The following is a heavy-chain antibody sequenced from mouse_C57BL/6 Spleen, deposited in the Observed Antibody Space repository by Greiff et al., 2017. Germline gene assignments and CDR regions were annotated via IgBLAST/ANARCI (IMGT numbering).Heavy chain of an antibody. V-gene: IGHV1-69*01. J-gene: IGHJ2*01. D-gene: IGHD1-1*01. CDR1: GYTFTSYW. Sequence: QVQLQQPGAELVMPGASVKLSCKASGYTFTSYWMHWVKQRPGQGLEWIGEIDPSDSYTNYNQKSKGKSTLTVDKSSSTAYMQLSSLTSEDSAVYYCALYGSSRDYWGQGTTLTVSS. CDR2: IDPSDSYT. CDR3: ALYGSSRDY.